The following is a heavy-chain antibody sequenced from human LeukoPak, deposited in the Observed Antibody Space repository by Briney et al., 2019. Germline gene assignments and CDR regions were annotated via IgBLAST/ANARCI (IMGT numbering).Heavy chain of an antibody. D-gene: IGHD4-23*01. J-gene: IGHJ4*02. CDR2: INHSGST. CDR3: VRRDYGGTGYFDY. Sequence: SETLSLTCAVYGGSFSGYYWSWIRQPPGKGLEWIGEINHSGSTNYNPSLKSRVTISVDRSKNQFSLKLSSVTAADTAVYYCVRRDYGGTGYFDYWGQGTLVTVSS. CDR1: GGSFSGYY. V-gene: IGHV4-34*01.